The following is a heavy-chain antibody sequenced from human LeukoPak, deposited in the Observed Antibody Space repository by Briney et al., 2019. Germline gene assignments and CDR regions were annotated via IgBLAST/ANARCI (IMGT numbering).Heavy chain of an antibody. V-gene: IGHV4-34*01. CDR3: ARGYNDFWSGYYMGFDY. Sequence: SETLSLTCAVYGGSFSGYYWSWIRQPPGKGLEWIGEINHSGSTNYNPSLKSRVTISVDTSKNQFSLKLSSVTAADTAVYYCARGYNDFWSGYYMGFDYWGQGTLVTVSS. J-gene: IGHJ4*02. CDR2: INHSGST. CDR1: GGSFSGYY. D-gene: IGHD3-3*01.